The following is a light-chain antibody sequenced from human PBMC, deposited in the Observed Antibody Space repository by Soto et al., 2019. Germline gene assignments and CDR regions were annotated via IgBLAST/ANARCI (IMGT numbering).Light chain of an antibody. CDR2: DVN. Sequence: QSALTQPRSVSGSPGQSVTISCTGTSSDVGAYNYVSWYQQHPDKAPKFMIYDVNKRPSGVPDRFSGSKSGNTASLTISGLQAEDEADYYCCSYAGTPYGFGTGTKVTVL. CDR1: SSDVGAYNY. V-gene: IGLV2-11*01. J-gene: IGLJ1*01. CDR3: CSYAGTPYG.